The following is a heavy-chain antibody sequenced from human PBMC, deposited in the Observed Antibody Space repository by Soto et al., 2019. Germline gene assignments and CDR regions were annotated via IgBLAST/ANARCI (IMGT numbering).Heavy chain of an antibody. Sequence: GGSLRLSCAASGFTFSSYAMHWVRQAPGKGLEWVAVISYDGSNKYYADSVKGRFTISRDNSKNTLYLQMNSLRAEDTAVYYCARDPDGYYDFWSGYHYYYGMDVWGQGTTVTVSS. D-gene: IGHD3-3*01. CDR2: ISYDGSNK. V-gene: IGHV3-30-3*01. CDR3: ARDPDGYYDFWSGYHYYYGMDV. J-gene: IGHJ6*02. CDR1: GFTFSSYA.